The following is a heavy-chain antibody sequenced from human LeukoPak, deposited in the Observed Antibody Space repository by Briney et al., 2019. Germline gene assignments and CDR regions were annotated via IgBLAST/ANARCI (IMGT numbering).Heavy chain of an antibody. CDR1: GFTFSSYA. V-gene: IGHV3-23*01. D-gene: IGHD3-9*01. CDR3: AKDRVRSSSELRYFDWLLGPFDY. CDR2: ISGSGGST. Sequence: GGSLRLSCAASGFTFSSYAMSWVRQAPGKGLEWVSAISGSGGSTYYADSVKGRFTISRDNSKNTLYLQMNSLRAEDTAVYYCAKDRVRSSSELRYFDWLLGPFDYWGRGTLVTVSS. J-gene: IGHJ4*02.